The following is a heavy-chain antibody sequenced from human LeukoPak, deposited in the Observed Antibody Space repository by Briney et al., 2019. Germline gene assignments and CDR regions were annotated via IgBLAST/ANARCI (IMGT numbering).Heavy chain of an antibody. CDR3: ARDSEPRGYSGYDCVGNWFDP. Sequence: SETLSLTCTVSGGSISSYYWSWIRQPPGKGLEWIGYIYYIGSTNYNPSLKSRVTISVDTSKNQFSLKLSSVTAADTAVYFCARDSEPRGYSGYDCVGNWFDPWGQGTLVTVSS. J-gene: IGHJ5*02. CDR1: GGSISSYY. D-gene: IGHD5-12*01. V-gene: IGHV4-59*01. CDR2: IYYIGST.